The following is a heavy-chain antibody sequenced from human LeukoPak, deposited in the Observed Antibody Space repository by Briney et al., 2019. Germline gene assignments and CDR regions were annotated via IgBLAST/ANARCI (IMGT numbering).Heavy chain of an antibody. D-gene: IGHD6-13*01. CDR1: GFTFDEYG. Sequence: GGSLRLSCAASGFTFDEYGMSWVRQPPGKGLEWVAGFNWDGGRTGYAASVKGRFTISRDNSKNSLYLQMNSLRVEDTASYYCAQGSSSWYGIFDYWGQGILVTVSS. CDR2: FNWDGGRT. CDR3: AQGSSSWYGIFDY. J-gene: IGHJ4*02. V-gene: IGHV3-20*04.